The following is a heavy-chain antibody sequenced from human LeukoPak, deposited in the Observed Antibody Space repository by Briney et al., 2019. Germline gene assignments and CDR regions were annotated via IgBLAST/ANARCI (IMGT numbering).Heavy chain of an antibody. CDR3: ASRGSSGYFGY. J-gene: IGHJ4*02. CDR1: GGTFSSYA. CDR2: IIPILGIA. D-gene: IGHD3-22*01. V-gene: IGHV1-69*04. Sequence: ASVKVSCKASGGTFSSYAISWVRQAPGQGLEWMGRIIPILGIANYAQKFQGRVTITADKSTSTAYMELSSLRSEDTAVYYRASRGSSGYFGYWGQGTLVTVSS.